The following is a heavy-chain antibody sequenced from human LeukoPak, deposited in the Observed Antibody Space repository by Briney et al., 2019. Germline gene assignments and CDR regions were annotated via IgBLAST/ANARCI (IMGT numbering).Heavy chain of an antibody. J-gene: IGHJ6*03. Sequence: PSQTLSLTCTVSGGSISSGGYYWSWIRQPPGKGLEWIGYIYHSGSTYYNPSLKSRVTISVDRSKNQFSLKLSSVTAADTAVYYCARDGSNSNYYYYYYMDVWGKGTTVTVSS. CDR2: IYHSGST. CDR1: GGSISSGGYY. D-gene: IGHD4-11*01. V-gene: IGHV4-30-2*01. CDR3: ARDGSNSNYYYYYYMDV.